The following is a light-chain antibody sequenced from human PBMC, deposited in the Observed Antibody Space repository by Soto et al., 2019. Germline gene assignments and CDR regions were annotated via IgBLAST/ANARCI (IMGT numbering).Light chain of an antibody. CDR3: AAWDDSRNGYV. Sequence: QSVLTQPPSASGTPGQRVTISCSGSSSNIGSNPVNWYQQLPGTAPKLLIHANNQRPSGVPDRFSGSKSGTSASLAISWLQSEEADYYCAAWDDSRNGYVFGTGTKLTVL. CDR1: SSNIGSNP. CDR2: ANN. V-gene: IGLV1-44*01. J-gene: IGLJ1*01.